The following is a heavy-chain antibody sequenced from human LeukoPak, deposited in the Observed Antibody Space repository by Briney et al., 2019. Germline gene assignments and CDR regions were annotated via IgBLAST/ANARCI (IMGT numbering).Heavy chain of an antibody. V-gene: IGHV4-39*01. CDR3: ARHNYYGSGSYYNGKRYFDY. CDR2: IYYSGST. D-gene: IGHD3-10*01. CDR1: GGSISSSSYY. J-gene: IGHJ4*02. Sequence: PSETLPLTCTVSGGSISSSSYYWGWIRQPPGKGLEWIGSIYYSGSTYYNPSLKSRVTISVDTSKNQFSLKLSSVTAADTAVYYCARHNYYGSGSYYNGKRYFDYWGQGTLVTVSS.